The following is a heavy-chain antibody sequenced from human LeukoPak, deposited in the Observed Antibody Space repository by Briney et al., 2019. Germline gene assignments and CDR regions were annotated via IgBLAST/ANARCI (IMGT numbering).Heavy chain of an antibody. CDR1: GFTFSSYA. Sequence: GGSLRLSCAASGFTFSSYAMHWVRQAPGKGLEWVAVISYDGSNKYYADSVKGRFTISRDNSKNTLYLQMNSLRAEDTAVYYCARVPSAEAARPQSDAFDIWGQGTMVTVSS. D-gene: IGHD6-6*01. V-gene: IGHV3-30*04. CDR3: ARVPSAEAARPQSDAFDI. J-gene: IGHJ3*02. CDR2: ISYDGSNK.